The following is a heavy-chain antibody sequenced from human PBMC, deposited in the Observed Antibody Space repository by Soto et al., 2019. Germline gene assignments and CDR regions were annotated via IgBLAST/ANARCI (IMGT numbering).Heavy chain of an antibody. D-gene: IGHD3-10*01. CDR2: IYYSGST. J-gene: IGHJ4*02. V-gene: IGHV4-31*03. Sequence: QVQLQESGPGLVKPSQTLSLTCTVSGGSISSGGYYWSWIRQHPGKGLEWIGYIYYSGSTYYNPSLKSRVTISVDTSKNQFPLKLSSVTAADTAVYYCARVGPKVGEAIDYWGQGTLFTVSS. CDR1: GGSISSGGYY. CDR3: ARVGPKVGEAIDY.